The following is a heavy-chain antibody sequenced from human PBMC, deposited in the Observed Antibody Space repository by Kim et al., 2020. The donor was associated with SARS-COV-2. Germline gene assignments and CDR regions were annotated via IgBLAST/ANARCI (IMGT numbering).Heavy chain of an antibody. D-gene: IGHD5-18*01. V-gene: IGHV3-21*01. CDR2: ISSSSYI. J-gene: IGHJ4*02. Sequence: GGSLRLSCAASGFTFSSYSMNWVRQAPGKGLEWVSSISSSSYIYYADSVKGRFTISRDNAKNSLYLQMNSLRAEDTAVYYCAREGGYSYGFLYWGQGTLVTVSS. CDR1: GFTFSSYS. CDR3: AREGGYSYGFLY.